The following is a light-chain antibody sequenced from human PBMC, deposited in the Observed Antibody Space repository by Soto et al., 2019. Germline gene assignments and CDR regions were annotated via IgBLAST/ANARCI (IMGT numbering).Light chain of an antibody. CDR2: WAS. J-gene: IGKJ1*01. Sequence: DIVMTQSPDSLAVSLGERATINCRSSQSVFFSANSKNHLAWYQQKPGQPPKLLIYWASTRESGVPDRFSGSGSGTDFTLTISSLQAEDVALYYCQQSYTTPWTFGQGTKVEI. CDR3: QQSYTTPWT. V-gene: IGKV4-1*01. CDR1: QSVFFSANSKNH.